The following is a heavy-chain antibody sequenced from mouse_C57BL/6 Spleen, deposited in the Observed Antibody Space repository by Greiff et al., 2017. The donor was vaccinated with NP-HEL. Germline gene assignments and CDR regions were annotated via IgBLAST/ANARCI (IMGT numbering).Heavy chain of an antibody. Sequence: EVKLMESGPELVKPGASVKIPCKASGYTFTDYNMDWVKQSHGKSLEWIGDINPNNGGTIYNQKFKGKATLTVDKSSSTAYMELRSLTSEDTAVYYCARGGLLRNAMDYWGQGTSVTVSS. D-gene: IGHD2-3*01. CDR2: INPNNGGT. CDR3: ARGGLLRNAMDY. V-gene: IGHV1-18*01. J-gene: IGHJ4*01. CDR1: GYTFTDYN.